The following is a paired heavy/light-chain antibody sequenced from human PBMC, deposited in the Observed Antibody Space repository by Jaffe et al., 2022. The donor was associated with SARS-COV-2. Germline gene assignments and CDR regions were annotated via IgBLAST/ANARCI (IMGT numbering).Heavy chain of an antibody. CDR2: IYASGST. D-gene: IGHD3-22*01. CDR1: GGAISTDNYY. CDR3: ARVYYYDGTFDY. V-gene: IGHV4-61*02. Sequence: QVQLQESGPGLVKPSQTLSLTCTVSGGAISTDNYYWTWIRQPAGKGLEWIGRIYASGSTNYNPSLMSRVAISVDTSKNQFSLKLSSVTAADTAVYYCARVYYYDGTFDYWGQGALVTVSS. J-gene: IGHJ4*02.
Light chain of an antibody. J-gene: IGKJ1*01. V-gene: IGKV1-39*01. CDR1: QRINKS. CDR2: TAS. Sequence: DIQMTQSPSSLSASVGDRVSITCRASQRINKSLNWYQQKPGKAPKPLIYTASNLQSGAPSRFSGSGSGTDFTLTISSLQPEDSATYYCQQSYSPIWTFGQGTKVEVK. CDR3: QQSYSPIWT.